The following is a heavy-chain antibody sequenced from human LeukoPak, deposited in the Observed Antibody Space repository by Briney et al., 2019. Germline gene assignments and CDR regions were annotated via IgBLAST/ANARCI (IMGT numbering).Heavy chain of an antibody. CDR2: INPNSGGT. J-gene: IGHJ4*02. D-gene: IGHD6-13*01. CDR3: ARVQGSSWADYFDY. CDR1: GYTFTGYY. Sequence: ASVKVSCKASGYTFTGYYMHWVRQAPGQGLEWMEWINPNSGGTNYAQKFQGRVTMTRDTSISTAYMELSRLRSDDTAVYYCARVQGSSWADYFDYWGQGTLVTVSS. V-gene: IGHV1-2*02.